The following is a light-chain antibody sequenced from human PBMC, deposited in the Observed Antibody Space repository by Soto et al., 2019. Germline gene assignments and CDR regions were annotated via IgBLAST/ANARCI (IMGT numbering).Light chain of an antibody. CDR2: KAS. V-gene: IGKV1-5*03. CDR1: QSINVW. CDR3: QQYSSYLYT. Sequence: DIQMTQSPSTLSASVGDRVTITCRASQSINVWLAWYQQKPGKAPKLLISKASSLQSGVPSRFSGSGSGTEFTLTINGLQPDDLATYYCQQYSSYLYTFGQGTKLEIK. J-gene: IGKJ2*01.